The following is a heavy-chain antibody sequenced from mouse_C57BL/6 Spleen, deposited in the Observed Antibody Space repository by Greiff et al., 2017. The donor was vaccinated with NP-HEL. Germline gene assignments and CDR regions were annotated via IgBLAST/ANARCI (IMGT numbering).Heavy chain of an antibody. CDR2: IRNKANGYTT. CDR1: GFTFTDYY. J-gene: IGHJ2*01. CDR3: ARRYYGSSSSLDY. D-gene: IGHD1-1*01. V-gene: IGHV7-3*01. Sequence: EVKLMESGGGLVQPGGSLSLSCAASGFTFTDYYMSWVRQPPGKALEWLGFIRNKANGYTTEYSASVKGRFTISRDNSQSILYLQMNALRAEDSATYYCARRYYGSSSSLDYWGQGTTLTVSS.